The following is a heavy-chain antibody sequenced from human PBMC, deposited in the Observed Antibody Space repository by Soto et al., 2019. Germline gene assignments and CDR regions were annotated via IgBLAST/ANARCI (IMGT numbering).Heavy chain of an antibody. CDR3: ARGHGGNRFDY. CDR1: GGTFSSYT. J-gene: IGHJ4*02. D-gene: IGHD2-15*01. Sequence: QVQLVQSGAEVKKPGSSVKVSCKASGGTFSSYTISWVRQAPGQGLEWMGRIIPILGIANYAQKFQGRVTIPAEKSTSTAYMELSSMRSEDTAVYYCARGHGGNRFDYWGQGTLVTVSS. V-gene: IGHV1-69*02. CDR2: IIPILGIA.